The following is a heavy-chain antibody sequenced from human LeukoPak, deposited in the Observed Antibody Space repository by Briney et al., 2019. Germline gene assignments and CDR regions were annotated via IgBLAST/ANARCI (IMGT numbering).Heavy chain of an antibody. Sequence: SETLSLTCTVSGGSISSYYWSWIRQPAGKGLEWIGRIYTSGSTSYNPSLKSRVTMSVGTSKNQFSLKLSSVTAADTAVYYCARSSRSGGSGSYWGVVYDYFDYWGQGTLVTVSS. D-gene: IGHD3-10*01. J-gene: IGHJ4*02. CDR1: GGSISSYY. V-gene: IGHV4-4*07. CDR2: IYTSGST. CDR3: ARSSRSGGSGSYWGVVYDYFDY.